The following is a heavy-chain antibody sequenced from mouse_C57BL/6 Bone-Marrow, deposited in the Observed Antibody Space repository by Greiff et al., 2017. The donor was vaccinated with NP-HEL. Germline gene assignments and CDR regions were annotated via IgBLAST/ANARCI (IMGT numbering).Heavy chain of an antibody. Sequence: VQLQQSGPELVKPGASVKISCKASGYTFTDYYINWVKQRPGQGLEWIGWIFPGSGSTYYNEKFKGKATLTVDKSSSTAYMLLSSLTSEDSAVYFCARPSLITTVVPFAYWGQGTLVTVSA. CDR3: ARPSLITTVVPFAY. CDR1: GYTFTDYY. D-gene: IGHD1-1*01. V-gene: IGHV1-75*01. CDR2: IFPGSGST. J-gene: IGHJ3*01.